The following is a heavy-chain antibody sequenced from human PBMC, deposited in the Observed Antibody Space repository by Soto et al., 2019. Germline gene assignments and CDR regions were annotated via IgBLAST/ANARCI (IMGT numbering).Heavy chain of an antibody. Sequence: EVQLVESGGGLVQPGASLRLTCAASGFTLSYYWMHWVRQAPGKGLVWVSRIHSDGSSTTYADSVKGRFSISRDNARNTVYLQMNSLRAEDTAVYYCARGDRGAFDLWGQGTVLTVSS. D-gene: IGHD1-26*01. J-gene: IGHJ3*01. V-gene: IGHV3-74*01. CDR2: IHSDGSST. CDR3: ARGDRGAFDL. CDR1: GFTLSYYW.